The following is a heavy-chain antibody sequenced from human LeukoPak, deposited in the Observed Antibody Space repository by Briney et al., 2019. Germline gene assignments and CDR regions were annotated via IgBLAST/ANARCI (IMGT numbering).Heavy chain of an antibody. CDR1: GGSISSYY. D-gene: IGHD5-24*01. Sequence: PSETLSLTCTVSGGSISSYYWSWIRQPPGKGLEWIGYIYYSGSTNYNPSLKSRVTISVDTSKNQFSLKLSSVTAADTAVYYCARRCRDGYNLNAFDIWGQGTMVTVSS. V-gene: IGHV4-59*08. CDR2: IYYSGST. J-gene: IGHJ3*02. CDR3: ARRCRDGYNLNAFDI.